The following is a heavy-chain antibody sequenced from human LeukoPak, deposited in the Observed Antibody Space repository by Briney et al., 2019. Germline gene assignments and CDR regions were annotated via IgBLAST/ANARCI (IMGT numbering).Heavy chain of an antibody. D-gene: IGHD5-18*01. Sequence: PGGSLRLPCAASGFTFSSYAMSWVRQAPGKGLEWVSAISGSGGSTHYADSVKGRFTISRDNSKNTLYLQMNSLRAEDTAVYYCAKDGDTAMVTTAFDIWGQGTMVTVSS. J-gene: IGHJ3*02. CDR3: AKDGDTAMVTTAFDI. CDR1: GFTFSSYA. V-gene: IGHV3-23*01. CDR2: ISGSGGST.